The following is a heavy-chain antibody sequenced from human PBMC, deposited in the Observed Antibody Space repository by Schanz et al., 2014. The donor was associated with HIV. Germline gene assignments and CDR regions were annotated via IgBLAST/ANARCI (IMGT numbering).Heavy chain of an antibody. V-gene: IGHV4-34*01. CDR1: GGSFSGHY. D-gene: IGHD2-2*02. CDR3: ARGIRRGCRSPNCNTGWFDP. CDR2: IYQSGGT. J-gene: IGHJ5*02. Sequence: QVQVQQTGAGLLKPSETLTLTCVVYGGSFSGHYWSWIRQSPGKGLEWIGEIYQSGGTDYSPSFKSRLTRSLDTSKNQVSLNLRFVTAADTAVYYCARGIRRGCRSPNCNTGWFDPWGQGTLVSVSS.